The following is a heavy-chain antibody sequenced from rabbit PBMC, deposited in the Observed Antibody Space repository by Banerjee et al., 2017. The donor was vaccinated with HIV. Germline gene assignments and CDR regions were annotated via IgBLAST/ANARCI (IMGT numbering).Heavy chain of an antibody. CDR1: GFSLRSSYW. J-gene: IGHJ2*01. D-gene: IGHD8-1*01. Sequence: QEQLEESGGDLVKPEGSLTLTCTASGFSLRSSYWICWVRQAPGKGLEWIACIDGGVSGSTYYATWAKGRFTISKTSSTTVTLQMTSLTAADTATYFCARAGSIYYTGAFDPWGPGTLVTVS. V-gene: IGHV1S45*01. CDR3: ARAGSIYYTGAFDP. CDR2: IDGGVSGST.